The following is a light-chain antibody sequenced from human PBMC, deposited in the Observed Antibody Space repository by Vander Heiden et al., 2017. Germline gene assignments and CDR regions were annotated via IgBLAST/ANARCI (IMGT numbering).Light chain of an antibody. CDR3: QQRSNWPLLT. Sequence: IVLSQSPATLSSSPGERATLSCRASQSVSSYLAWCQQKPGQAPRLLIYDASNRATGIPARFSGSGSGTDFTLTISSLEPEDFAVYCCQQRSNWPLLTFGGGTKVEI. CDR1: QSVSSY. V-gene: IGKV3-11*01. J-gene: IGKJ4*01. CDR2: DAS.